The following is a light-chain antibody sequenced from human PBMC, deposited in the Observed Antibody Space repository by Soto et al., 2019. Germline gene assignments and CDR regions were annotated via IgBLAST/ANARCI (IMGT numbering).Light chain of an antibody. CDR2: EVS. V-gene: IGLV2-14*01. CDR1: SNDVGGYNY. CDR3: SSYTTSSTYV. Sequence: QSALTQPASVSGSPGQSITISCTGTSNDVGGYNYVSWYQQYLGKAPKLMIYEVSNRPSGISNRFSGSKSGNTASLTISGLQAEDEADYYCSSYTTSSTYVFGTGTKVNRP. J-gene: IGLJ1*01.